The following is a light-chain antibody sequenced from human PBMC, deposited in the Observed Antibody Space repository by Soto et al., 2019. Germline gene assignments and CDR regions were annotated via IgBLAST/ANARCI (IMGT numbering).Light chain of an antibody. CDR3: QQYASSPYT. CDR1: QSVSSN. CDR2: GAS. V-gene: IGKV3-15*01. Sequence: EIVMTQSPATLSVSPGEIATLSCRASQSVSSNLAWYQQKPGQAPRLIIYGASIRATGIPARFSGRESGTDFTLTITTLEPEDAAVYFCQQYASSPYTLGQGTKVDIK. J-gene: IGKJ2*01.